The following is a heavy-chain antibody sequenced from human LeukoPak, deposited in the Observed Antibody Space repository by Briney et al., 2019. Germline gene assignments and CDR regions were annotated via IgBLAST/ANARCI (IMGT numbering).Heavy chain of an antibody. CDR3: SRGQSISAVAV. J-gene: IGHJ4*02. CDR1: GFSISSGHY. CDR2: ISHSGTT. Sequence: PSETLSLTCTVSGFSISSGHYWGWTRQPPGKGLEWIASISHSGTTFYNPSLKGRVTISVDTSKNQFPLTVTSVTAADTAVYYCSRGQSISAVAVWGQGTLVTVSS. D-gene: IGHD6-13*01. V-gene: IGHV4-38-2*02.